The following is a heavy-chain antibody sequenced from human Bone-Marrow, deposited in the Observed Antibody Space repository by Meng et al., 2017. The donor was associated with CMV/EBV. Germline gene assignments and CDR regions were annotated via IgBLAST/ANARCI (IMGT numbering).Heavy chain of an antibody. CDR2: INHSGST. Sequence: SETLSLTCAVYGGSFSGYYWSWIRQPPGKGLEWIGEINHSGSTNYNPSLKSRVTISVDTSKNQFSLKLSSVTAADTAVYYCARAEYFYDSSGLGRDPTYFDYWGRGTLVTVYS. CDR3: ARAEYFYDSSGLGRDPTYFDY. V-gene: IGHV4-34*01. D-gene: IGHD3-22*01. J-gene: IGHJ4*02. CDR1: GGSFSGYY.